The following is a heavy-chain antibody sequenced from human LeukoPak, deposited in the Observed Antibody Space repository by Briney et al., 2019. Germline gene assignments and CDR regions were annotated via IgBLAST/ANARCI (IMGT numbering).Heavy chain of an antibody. V-gene: IGHV6-1*01. J-gene: IGHJ4*02. D-gene: IGHD5-24*01. Sequence: SQTLSLTCAISGDTVSSNSAVWNWIRQSPSRGLEWLGRTYYRSEWYNDYAVSMKSRITINPDASKNQFSLQLNSVTPEDTAVYYCARGEGVMATIGFDYWGQGTLVTVSS. CDR2: TYYRSEWYN. CDR1: GDTVSSNSAV. CDR3: ARGEGVMATIGFDY.